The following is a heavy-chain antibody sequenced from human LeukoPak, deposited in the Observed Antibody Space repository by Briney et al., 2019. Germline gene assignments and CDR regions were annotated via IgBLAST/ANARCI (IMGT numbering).Heavy chain of an antibody. D-gene: IGHD3-10*01. Sequence: GRSLRLSCAASGFTLSSYAMHWVRQAPGKGLEWVALISYDGSNKYYADSVKGRFTISRDNSKNTLYLQMNGLRAEDTAVYYCARDHGGYLDYWGQGTLVTVSS. J-gene: IGHJ4*02. CDR1: GFTLSSYA. CDR2: ISYDGSNK. V-gene: IGHV3-30*04. CDR3: ARDHGGYLDY.